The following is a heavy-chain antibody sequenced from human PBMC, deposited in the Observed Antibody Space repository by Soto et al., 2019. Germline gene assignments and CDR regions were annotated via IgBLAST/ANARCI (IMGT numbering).Heavy chain of an antibody. Sequence: QVQLVQSGAEVKKPGSSVKVSCKASGGTFSSYAISWVRQAPGQGLEWMGGIIPIFGTANYAQKFQGRVTITADESTSTAYMKLSSLRSEDTAVYYCTFSITYYYDSSGYRFDYWGQGTLVTVSS. CDR1: GGTFSSYA. D-gene: IGHD3-22*01. J-gene: IGHJ4*02. CDR3: TFSITYYYDSSGYRFDY. CDR2: IIPIFGTA. V-gene: IGHV1-69*01.